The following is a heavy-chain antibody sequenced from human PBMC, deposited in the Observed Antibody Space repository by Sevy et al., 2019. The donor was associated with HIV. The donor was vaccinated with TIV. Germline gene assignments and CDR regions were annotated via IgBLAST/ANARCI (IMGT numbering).Heavy chain of an antibody. D-gene: IGHD3-22*01. J-gene: IGHJ4*02. CDR1: GFTFSSYW. CDR2: IKQDGSEK. V-gene: IGHV3-7*01. Sequence: GVALRLSCAASGFTFSSYWMSWVRQAPGKGLEWVANIKQDGSEKYYVDSVKGRFTISRDNAKNSLYLQMNSLRAEDTAVYYCARDMKAVGISYYFDYWGQGTLVTVSS. CDR3: ARDMKAVGISYYFDY.